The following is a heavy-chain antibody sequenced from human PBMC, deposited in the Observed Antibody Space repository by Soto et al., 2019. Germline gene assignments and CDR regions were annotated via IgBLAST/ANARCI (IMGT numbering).Heavy chain of an antibody. CDR1: GFTFSSYG. CDR2: ISYDGSNK. D-gene: IGHD3-9*01. Sequence: GGSLRLSCAASGFTFSSYGMHWVRQAPGKGLEWVAVISYDGSNKYYADSVKGRFTISRDNSKNTLYLQMNSLRAEDTAVYYCAKDFDLPPDDILYYYYYGMDVWGQGTTVTVSS. J-gene: IGHJ6*02. V-gene: IGHV3-30*18. CDR3: AKDFDLPPDDILYYYYYGMDV.